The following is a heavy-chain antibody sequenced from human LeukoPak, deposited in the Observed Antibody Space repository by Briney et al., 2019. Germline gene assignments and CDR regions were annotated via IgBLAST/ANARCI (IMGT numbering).Heavy chain of an antibody. V-gene: IGHV4-30-4*08. CDR2: IYYSGST. CDR1: GGSISSGDYY. D-gene: IGHD5-18*01. J-gene: IGHJ4*02. CDR3: ARDVIDNVDTAMVTAVL. Sequence: PSETLSLTCTVSGGSISSGDYYWSWIRQPPGKGLEWIGYIYYSGSTYYNPSLKSRVTISVDTSKNQFSLKLSSVTAADTAVYYCARDVIDNVDTAMVTAVLWGQGTLVTVSS.